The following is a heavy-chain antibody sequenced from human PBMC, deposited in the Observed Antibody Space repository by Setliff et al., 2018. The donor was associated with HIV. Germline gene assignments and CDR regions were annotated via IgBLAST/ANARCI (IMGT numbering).Heavy chain of an antibody. CDR2: IYTSGST. CDR3: ARSARVGYYDSSGYS. V-gene: IGHV4-61*02. J-gene: IGHJ4*02. CDR1: GGSISSGSYY. Sequence: PSETLSLTCTVSGGSISSGSYYWSWIRQPAGKGLEWIGRIYTSGSTNYNPSLKSRVTISVDTSKNQFSLKLSSVTAADTAVYYCARSARVGYYDSSGYSWGQGTLVTSPQ. D-gene: IGHD3-22*01.